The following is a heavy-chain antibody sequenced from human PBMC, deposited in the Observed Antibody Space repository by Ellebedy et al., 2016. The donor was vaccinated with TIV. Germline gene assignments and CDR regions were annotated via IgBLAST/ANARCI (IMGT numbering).Heavy chain of an antibody. J-gene: IGHJ4*02. CDR1: GFTFSSYA. V-gene: IGHV3-23*01. CDR3: AKDREVVASRDYFDY. CDR2: ISGSGDST. Sequence: GESLKISCAASGFTFSSYAMSWVRQAPGKGLEWLSVISGSGDSTYYADSVKGRFTISRDNSKNTLYLQMNSLRAEDTAVYYCAKDREVVASRDYFDYWGQGTLVTVSS. D-gene: IGHD2-15*01.